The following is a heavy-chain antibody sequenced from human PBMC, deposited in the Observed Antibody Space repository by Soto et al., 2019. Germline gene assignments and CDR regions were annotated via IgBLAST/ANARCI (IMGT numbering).Heavy chain of an antibody. Sequence: EVQLLESGGDSVQPGGSVRLSCAGSGFTFINYAMNWVRQAPGKGLEGVSTIRGGGDATFFADSVRGRFTFSRDNSKNTVTLQMNSLGVDDTAVYYCARKVVGSTSRPDYWYFDLWGRGTLVTVSS. CDR3: ARKVVGSTSRPDYWYFDL. CDR1: GFTFINYA. D-gene: IGHD2-21*01. V-gene: IGHV3-23*01. CDR2: IRGGGDAT. J-gene: IGHJ2*01.